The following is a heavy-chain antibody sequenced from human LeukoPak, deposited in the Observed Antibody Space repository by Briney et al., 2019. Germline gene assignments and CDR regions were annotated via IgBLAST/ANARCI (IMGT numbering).Heavy chain of an antibody. V-gene: IGHV3-9*01. J-gene: IGHJ4*02. CDR2: ISWNSGSI. Sequence: PGRSLRLSCAASGFTFDDYAMHWVRQAPGKGREWVSGISWNSGSIGYADSVKGRFTISRDNAKNSLYLQMNSLRAEDTALYYCAKDYYYDSSGFDYWGQGTLVTVSS. CDR1: GFTFDDYA. CDR3: AKDYYYDSSGFDY. D-gene: IGHD3-22*01.